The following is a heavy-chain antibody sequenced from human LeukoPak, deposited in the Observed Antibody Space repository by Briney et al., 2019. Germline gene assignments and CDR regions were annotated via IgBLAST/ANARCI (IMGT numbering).Heavy chain of an antibody. CDR1: GFTFSSYA. Sequence: PGGSLRPSCAASGFTFSSYAMSWVRQAPGKGLEWVSAISGSGGSTYYADSVKGRFTISRDNSKNTLYLQMNSLRAEDTAVYYCAKSLIPRPRSRPAAGYYFDYWGQGTLVTVSS. D-gene: IGHD3-10*01. V-gene: IGHV3-23*01. CDR3: AKSLIPRPRSRPAAGYYFDY. J-gene: IGHJ4*02. CDR2: ISGSGGST.